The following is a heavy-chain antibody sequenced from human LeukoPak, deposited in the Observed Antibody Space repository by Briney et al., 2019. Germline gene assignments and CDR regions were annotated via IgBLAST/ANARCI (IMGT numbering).Heavy chain of an antibody. J-gene: IGHJ5*01. CDR2: ITSRDGGT. D-gene: IGHD3-22*01. CDR1: GFTFSIYA. Sequence: GGSLRLSCAASGFTFSIYAMSWVRQAPGKGLEWVSSITSRDGGTFYTDPVKGRFTISRDNSKNMLYLQMNSLRSEDTAIYYCAKDRPNYYESNGDYYRRNGDSWGQGTLVTVSS. CDR3: AKDRPNYYESNGDYYRRNGDS. V-gene: IGHV3-23*01.